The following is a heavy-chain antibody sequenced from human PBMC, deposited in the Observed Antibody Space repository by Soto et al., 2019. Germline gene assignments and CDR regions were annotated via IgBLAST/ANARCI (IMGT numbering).Heavy chain of an antibody. V-gene: IGHV4-31*03. CDR1: GGSISSGDYY. Sequence: SETLSLTCTVSGGSISSGDYYWSWIRQHPTKGLEWIGYIYYSGDTYYNPSLKSRLTISVDTSKIQFSLKLSSVTAADTAVYYCARGTIFGGDYYYGMDVWGQGTTVTVSS. J-gene: IGHJ6*02. CDR3: ARGTIFGGDYYYGMDV. D-gene: IGHD3-3*01. CDR2: IYYSGDT.